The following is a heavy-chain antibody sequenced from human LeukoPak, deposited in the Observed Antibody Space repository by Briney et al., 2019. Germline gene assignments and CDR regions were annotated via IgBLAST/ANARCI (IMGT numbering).Heavy chain of an antibody. V-gene: IGHV4-39*01. J-gene: IGHJ5*02. D-gene: IGHD3-10*01. Sequence: PSETLSLTCTVSGVSISSTSYCWGWIRQPPGKGPEWIGSIYYSGRSYYNPSLKSRVTISVGTPKSQFSLKLSSVTAADTAVYYCAQSLGASTWFGNWFDPWGQGTLVTVSS. CDR3: AQSLGASTWFGNWFDP. CDR2: IYYSGRS. CDR1: GVSISSTSYC.